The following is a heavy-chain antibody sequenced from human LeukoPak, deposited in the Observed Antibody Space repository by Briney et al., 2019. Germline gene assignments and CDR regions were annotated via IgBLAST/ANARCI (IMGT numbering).Heavy chain of an antibody. CDR3: ARGSAMVLRRGRRPYYFDY. J-gene: IGHJ4*02. CDR1: GFTFNTYS. D-gene: IGHD5-18*01. Sequence: GGSLRLSCAASGFTFNTYSMNWVRQAPGKGLEWVSSISSSDTYIHYADSVKGRFTISRDNAKNSLYLQMNSLRAEDTAVYYCARGSAMVLRRGRRPYYFDYWGQGTLVTVSS. CDR2: ISSSDTYI. V-gene: IGHV3-21*01.